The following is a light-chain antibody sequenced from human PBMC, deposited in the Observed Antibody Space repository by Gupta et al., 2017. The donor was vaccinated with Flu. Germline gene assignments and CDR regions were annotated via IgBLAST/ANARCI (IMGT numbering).Light chain of an antibody. V-gene: IGKV1-39*01. CDR3: QQSYSTPPLT. J-gene: IGKJ4*01. Sequence: DIQMTQSPSSLSASVGDRVTITCRASQNISSYLNWYQQKPGKAPKLLIYAASSLQSGVPSRFSGSGSGTDFTPTISSLQPEDFATYYCQQSYSTPPLTFGGGTKVEIK. CDR2: AAS. CDR1: QNISSY.